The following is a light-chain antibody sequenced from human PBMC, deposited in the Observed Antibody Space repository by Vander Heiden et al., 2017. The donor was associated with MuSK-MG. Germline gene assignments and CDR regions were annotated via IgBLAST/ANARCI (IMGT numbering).Light chain of an antibody. Sequence: SYELTQPPSVSVSPAPTASITCSGDKLGDKYACWYQQKPGQSLVLVIYQDSKRPSGIPERFSGSNSGNTATLTISGTQAMDEAYYYCQAWDSSNVVFGGGTKLTVL. CDR3: QAWDSSNVV. CDR2: QDS. CDR1: KLGDKY. V-gene: IGLV3-1*01. J-gene: IGLJ2*01.